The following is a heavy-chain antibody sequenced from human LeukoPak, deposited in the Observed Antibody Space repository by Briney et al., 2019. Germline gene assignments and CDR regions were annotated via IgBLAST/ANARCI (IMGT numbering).Heavy chain of an antibody. CDR1: GFTFSSYS. J-gene: IGHJ4*02. CDR2: ISSSSSYI. D-gene: IGHD5-12*01. Sequence: GGSLRLSCAASGFTFSSYSMNWVRQAPGKGLDWVSSISSSSSYIYYADSVKGRFTISRDNAKNSLYLQMNSLRAEDTAVYYCARGRRYSGYEFDYWGQGTLVTVSS. V-gene: IGHV3-21*01. CDR3: ARGRRYSGYEFDY.